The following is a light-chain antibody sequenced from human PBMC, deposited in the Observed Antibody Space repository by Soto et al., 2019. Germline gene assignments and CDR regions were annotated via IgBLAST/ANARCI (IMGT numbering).Light chain of an antibody. CDR1: RSDVGGYNY. CDR2: DVS. J-gene: IGLJ2*01. Sequence: QSALTQPRSVYGSAGQSVTISCTGTRSDVGGYNYVSWYQQHPGKAPKLMIYDVSKRPSGVPDRFSGSKSGNTASLTISGLQAEDEPDYYCCSYAGSYTPSVVFGGGTQLTVL. CDR3: CSYAGSYTPSVV. V-gene: IGLV2-11*01.